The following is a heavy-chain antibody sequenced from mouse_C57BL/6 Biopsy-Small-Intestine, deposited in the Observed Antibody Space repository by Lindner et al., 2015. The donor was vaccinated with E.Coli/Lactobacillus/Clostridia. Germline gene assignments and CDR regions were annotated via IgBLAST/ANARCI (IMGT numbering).Heavy chain of an antibody. D-gene: IGHD2-1*01. J-gene: IGHJ4*01. CDR1: GYSFTGYN. CDR3: TRQSVYFGNFGYAMDF. CDR2: IDPYYGRT. V-gene: IGHV1-39*01. Sequence: VQLQESGAELVKPGASVKISCKASGYSFTGYNMNWVKQSHGKSLEWIGNIDPYYGRTSYNQKFKGKATLTVDKSSSTAYMQLNSLTSEDSAVYFCTRQSVYFGNFGYAMDFWGQGTSVTVSS.